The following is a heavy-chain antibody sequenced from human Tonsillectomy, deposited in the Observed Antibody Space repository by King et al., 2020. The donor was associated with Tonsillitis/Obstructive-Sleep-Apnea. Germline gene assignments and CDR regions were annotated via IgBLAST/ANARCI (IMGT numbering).Heavy chain of an antibody. J-gene: IGHJ6*03. CDR2: IDWDDDK. CDR1: GFSLSTSGMC. Sequence: TLQESGPALVKPPQTLTLTCTFSGFSLSTSGMCVSWIRQPPGKALEWLARIDWDDDKYYSTSLQTRLSISKDTSKNQVVLTMTNMDPVDTATYYCARTTSFYYYYMDVWGKGTTVTVSS. D-gene: IGHD2-15*01. V-gene: IGHV2-70*11. CDR3: ARTTSFYYYYMDV.